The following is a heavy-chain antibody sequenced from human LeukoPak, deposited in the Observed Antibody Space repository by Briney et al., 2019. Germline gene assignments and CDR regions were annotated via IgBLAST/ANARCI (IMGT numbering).Heavy chain of an antibody. CDR3: ARNRRYGSGSYYYYMDV. V-gene: IGHV3-66*02. CDR1: GFSFSSNY. D-gene: IGHD3-10*01. J-gene: IGHJ6*03. CDR2: IYSGGST. Sequence: PGGSLRLSCAASGFSFSSNYMSWVRQAPGKGLEWVSVIYSGGSTYHSDSVKGRFTISRDNSKNTLYLQMNSLRAEDTAVYYCARNRRYGSGSYYYYMDVWGKGTTVTVPS.